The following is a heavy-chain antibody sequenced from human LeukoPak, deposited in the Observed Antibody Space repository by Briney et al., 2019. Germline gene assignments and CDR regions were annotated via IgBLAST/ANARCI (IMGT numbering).Heavy chain of an antibody. D-gene: IGHD6-19*01. CDR2: MNPNSGNT. J-gene: IGHJ3*02. V-gene: IGHV1-8*03. Sequence: GASVKVSCKASGYTFTSYDINWVRQATGQGLEWMGWMNPNSGNTGYAQKFQGRVTITRNTSISTAYMELSSLRSEDTALYYCARTVSSAGWSDDAFDIWGQGTMVTVSS. CDR1: GYTFTSYD. CDR3: ARTVSSAGWSDDAFDI.